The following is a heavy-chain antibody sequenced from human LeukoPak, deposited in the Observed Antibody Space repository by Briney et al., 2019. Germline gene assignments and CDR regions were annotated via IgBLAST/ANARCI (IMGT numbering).Heavy chain of an antibody. Sequence: SETLSLTCNDSASSVSSYYWSWIRQPPGKGLEWMGYFYHSGGTNYNPSFGSRLTISLNTSKRQVSLTLSSVTPADSAVYYCARLSGYYGYVNFWGQGTLVTVSS. V-gene: IGHV4-59*02. CDR1: ASSVSSYY. D-gene: IGHD3-22*01. J-gene: IGHJ4*02. CDR3: ARLSGYYGYVNF. CDR2: FYHSGGT.